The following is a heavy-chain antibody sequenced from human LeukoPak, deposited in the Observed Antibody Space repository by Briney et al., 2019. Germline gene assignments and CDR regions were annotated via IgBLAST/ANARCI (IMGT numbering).Heavy chain of an antibody. V-gene: IGHV4-59*12. CDR2: IYYSGST. Sequence: SETLSLTCTVSGGSISSYYWSWIRQPPGKGLEWIGYIYYSGSTNYNPSLKSRVTISVDTSKNQFSLKLSSVTAADTAVYYCARGGRGYSYGTDYWGQGTLVTVSS. CDR1: GGSISSYY. CDR3: ARGGRGYSYGTDY. D-gene: IGHD5-18*01. J-gene: IGHJ4*02.